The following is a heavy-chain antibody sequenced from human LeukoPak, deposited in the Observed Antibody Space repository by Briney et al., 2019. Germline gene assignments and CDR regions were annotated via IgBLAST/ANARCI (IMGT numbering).Heavy chain of an antibody. V-gene: IGHV3-7*01. CDR2: IKQDGSEK. CDR1: GFTFTTYW. Sequence: GGSLRLSCAASGFTFTTYWMSWVRQAPGKGLEWVANIKQDGSEKYYVDSVKGRFTISRDNAKNSLYPQMNSLRAEDTTVYYCARESDTHLTFDYWGQGTLVTVSS. CDR3: ARESDTHLTFDY. J-gene: IGHJ4*02. D-gene: IGHD5-18*01.